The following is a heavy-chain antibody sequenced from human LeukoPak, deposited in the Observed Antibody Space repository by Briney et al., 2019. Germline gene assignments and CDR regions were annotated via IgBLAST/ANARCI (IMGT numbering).Heavy chain of an antibody. J-gene: IGHJ4*02. CDR1: GFTFSSYA. V-gene: IGHV3-23*01. CDR3: AKRPGGVGY. D-gene: IGHD2-2*01. CDR2: ISSGGSST. Sequence: GGSLRLSCAASGFTFSSYAMSWVRQAPEKGLEWVSVISSGGSSTYYADSVKGRFTISRDNSKNTLYLQMNSLRAVDTAVYYCAKRPGGVGYWGQGTLVTVSS.